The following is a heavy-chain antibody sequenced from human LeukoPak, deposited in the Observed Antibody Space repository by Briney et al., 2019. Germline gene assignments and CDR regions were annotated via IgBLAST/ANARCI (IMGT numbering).Heavy chain of an antibody. CDR2: IKQGGSEK. Sequence: GGSLRLSCAASGFTFSSYWMSWVRQAPGKGLEWVANIKQGGSEKYYVDSVKGRFTISRDNAKNSLYLQMNSLRAEDTAVYYCARLSSSHAFDIWGQGTMVTVSS. D-gene: IGHD6-6*01. CDR1: GFTFSSYW. CDR3: ARLSSSHAFDI. J-gene: IGHJ3*02. V-gene: IGHV3-7*01.